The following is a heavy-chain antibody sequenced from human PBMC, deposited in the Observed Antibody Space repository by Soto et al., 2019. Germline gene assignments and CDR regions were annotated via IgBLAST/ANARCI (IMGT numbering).Heavy chain of an antibody. CDR2: IYYSGNT. Sequence: ETLSLTCTVSGGSMSSYYWSWIRQPPGKGLEWIGYIYYSGNTNYNPSLKSRVTISVDTSKNQFSLKLSSVTAADTALYYCATASGYDYEPFDYWGQGTLVTVSS. CDR1: GGSMSSYY. CDR3: ATASGYDYEPFDY. J-gene: IGHJ4*02. D-gene: IGHD5-12*01. V-gene: IGHV4-59*01.